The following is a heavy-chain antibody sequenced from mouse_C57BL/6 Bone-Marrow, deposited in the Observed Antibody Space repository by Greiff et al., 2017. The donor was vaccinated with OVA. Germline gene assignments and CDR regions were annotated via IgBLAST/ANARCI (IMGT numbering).Heavy chain of an antibody. CDR2: IRNKANGYTT. CDR1: GFTFTDYY. J-gene: IGHJ2*01. V-gene: IGHV7-3*01. CDR3: ARSRDYYGSSYDY. D-gene: IGHD1-1*01. Sequence: EVQGVESGGGLVQPGGSLSLSCAASGFTFTDYYMSWVRQPPGKALEWLGFIRNKANGYTTEYSASVQGRFTISRDNSQSILYLQMNALRAEDSATYYCARSRDYYGSSYDYWGQGTTLTVSS.